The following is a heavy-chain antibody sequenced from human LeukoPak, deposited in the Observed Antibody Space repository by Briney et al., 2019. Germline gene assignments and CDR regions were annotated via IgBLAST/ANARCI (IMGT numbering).Heavy chain of an antibody. D-gene: IGHD3-22*01. Sequence: SETLSLTCTVSGDSISSSTNYWGWIRQPPGKGLEWIADISYSGTTYCNPSLKSRVTISVDTSRNQFSLKLSSVTAADTAVFHCARHSRGYYDSTGYYYGSHAFVIWGQGTMVTVSS. J-gene: IGHJ3*02. CDR3: ARHSRGYYDSTGYYYGSHAFVI. V-gene: IGHV4-39*01. CDR1: GDSISSSTNY. CDR2: ISYSGTT.